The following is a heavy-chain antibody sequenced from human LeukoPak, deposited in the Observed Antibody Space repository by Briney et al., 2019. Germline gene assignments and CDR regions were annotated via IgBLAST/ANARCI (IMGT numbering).Heavy chain of an antibody. D-gene: IGHD3-16*02. CDR3: ARHLGRGGAIDY. CDR2: IYYSGST. V-gene: IGHV4-39*01. CDR1: GGSISCSSYY. J-gene: IGHJ4*02. Sequence: SETLSLTCTVSGGSISCSSYYWGWIRQPPGKGLEWIGSIYYSGSTYYNPSLKSRVTISVDTSKNQFSLKLSSVTAADTAVYYCARHLGRGGAIDYWGQGTLVTVSS.